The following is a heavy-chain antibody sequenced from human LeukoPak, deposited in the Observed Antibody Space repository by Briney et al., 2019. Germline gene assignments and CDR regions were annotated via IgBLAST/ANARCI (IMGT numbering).Heavy chain of an antibody. V-gene: IGHV3-23*01. CDR1: GFTFSSYA. CDR3: AIMHRYYDGSGYWVQ. J-gene: IGHJ4*02. CDR2: ISTSGGTT. Sequence: GGSLGLSCAASGFTFSSYAMSWVRQAPGKGLEWVSGISTSGGTTSYAGSVKGRFTISRDNPRNTLYMQMSSLRDEDTAVYYCAIMHRYYDGSGYWVQWGQGTLVTVSS. D-gene: IGHD3-22*01.